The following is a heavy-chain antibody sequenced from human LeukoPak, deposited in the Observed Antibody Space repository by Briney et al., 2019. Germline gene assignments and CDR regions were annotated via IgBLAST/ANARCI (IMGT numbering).Heavy chain of an antibody. V-gene: IGHV4-34*01. CDR3: ARGRGHWFDP. J-gene: IGHJ5*02. CDR1: GGSFSGYY. Sequence: SETLSLPCAVYGGSFSGYYWSWIRQPPGKGLEWIGEINHSGSTNYNPSLKSRVTISVDTSKNQFSLKLSSVTAADTAVYYCARGRGHWFDPWGQGTLVTVSS. CDR2: INHSGST.